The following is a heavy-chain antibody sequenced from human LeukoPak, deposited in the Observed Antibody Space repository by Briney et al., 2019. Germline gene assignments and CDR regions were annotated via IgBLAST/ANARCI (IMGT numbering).Heavy chain of an antibody. CDR3: ARGPHDFWSGYSKASYYFDY. Sequence: SETLSLTCAVSGGSISSGGYSWSWIRQPPGKGLEWIGYIYHSGSTNYNPSLKSRVTISVDTSKNQFSLKLSSVTAADTAVYYCARGPHDFWSGYSKASYYFDYWGQGTLVTVSS. J-gene: IGHJ4*02. CDR2: IYHSGST. D-gene: IGHD3-3*01. CDR1: GGSISSGGYS. V-gene: IGHV4-30-2*01.